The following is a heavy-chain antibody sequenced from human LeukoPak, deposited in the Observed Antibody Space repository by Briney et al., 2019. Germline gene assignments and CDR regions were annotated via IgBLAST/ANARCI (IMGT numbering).Heavy chain of an antibody. CDR2: IYHSGST. CDR1: GGSISSGGYY. Sequence: PSETLSLTCTVSGGSISSGGYYWSWIRQPPGKGLEWIGYIYHSGSTYYNPSLKSRVTISVDRSKNQFSLKLSSVTAADTAVYYCARGLNGVVVVYAFDIWGQGTMVTVSS. J-gene: IGHJ3*02. V-gene: IGHV4-30-2*01. D-gene: IGHD3-22*01. CDR3: ARGLNGVVVVYAFDI.